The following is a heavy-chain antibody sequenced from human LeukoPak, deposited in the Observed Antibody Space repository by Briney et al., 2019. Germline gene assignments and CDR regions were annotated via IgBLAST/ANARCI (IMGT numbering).Heavy chain of an antibody. D-gene: IGHD2-15*01. J-gene: IGHJ4*02. Sequence: GGSMRLSCAASGLAFSAYKMHWVRQAPRKGLVWVSRISTDGYTTDYADFVQGRFTASRDNTKNAWSLEMNSLRAEDTAVYYCVVGGSPGYWGQGTLVTVSS. V-gene: IGHV3-74*01. CDR2: ISTDGYTT. CDR3: VVGGSPGY. CDR1: GLAFSAYK.